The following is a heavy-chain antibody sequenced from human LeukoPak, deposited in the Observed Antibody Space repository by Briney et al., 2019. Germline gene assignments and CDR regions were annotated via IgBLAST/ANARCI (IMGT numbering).Heavy chain of an antibody. CDR1: VGSFSGYY. D-gene: IGHD3-9*01. CDR2: INHSGST. J-gene: IGHJ5*02. V-gene: IGHV4-34*01. Sequence: SETLSLTCAVYVGSFSGYYWSWIRQPPGKGLEWIGEINHSGSTNYNPSLKSRVTISVDTSKNQFSLKLSSVTAADTAVYYCARHGYFDWLIWFDPWGQGTLVTVSS. CDR3: ARHGYFDWLIWFDP.